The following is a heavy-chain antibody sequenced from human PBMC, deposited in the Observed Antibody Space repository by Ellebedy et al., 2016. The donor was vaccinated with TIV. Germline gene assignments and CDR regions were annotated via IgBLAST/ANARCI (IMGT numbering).Heavy chain of an antibody. Sequence: PGGSLRLSCAASGFTFSSNWMSWVRQTQGKGLEWVAYIKQDGSEKYYVDSVKGRFPISRDNAKNSLYLQMNSLRAEDTAVYYCARGRSFNWGQGTLVTVSS. D-gene: IGHD3-10*01. J-gene: IGHJ4*02. CDR1: GFTFSSNW. V-gene: IGHV3-7*03. CDR2: IKQDGSEK. CDR3: ARGRSFN.